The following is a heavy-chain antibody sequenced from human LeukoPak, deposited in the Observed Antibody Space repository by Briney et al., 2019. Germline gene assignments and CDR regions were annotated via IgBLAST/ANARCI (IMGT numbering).Heavy chain of an antibody. V-gene: IGHV4-39*07. CDR1: GDSFTSVTDY. Sequence: PSETLSLTCTVSGDSFTSVTDYWAWIRQPPGKGLEWIASGDYSGGTYYNPSFESRVAISADMSKKQISLKLASVTGADTAVYYCAGERGEEYSSGWYKTNFFYNWGQGIRVTVSS. J-gene: IGHJ4*02. D-gene: IGHD6-19*01. CDR3: AGERGEEYSSGWYKTNFFYN. CDR2: GDYSGGT.